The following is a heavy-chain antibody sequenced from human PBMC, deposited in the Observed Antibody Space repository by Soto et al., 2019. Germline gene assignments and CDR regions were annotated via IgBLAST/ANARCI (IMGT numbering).Heavy chain of an antibody. CDR2: IYPGDSDT. D-gene: IGHD2-2*01. J-gene: IGHJ6*02. V-gene: IGHV5-51*01. CDR1: EYKFTGYW. CDR3: ARRAATRYCSSTSCLSHYYYYYGMDV. Sequence: PGESKKNSNNGAEYKFTGYWSGWMRQKQGKGLEWMGIIYPGDSDTNYSPSFQGQVTISADKSISTAYLQWSSLKASDTAMYYCARRAATRYCSSTSCLSHYYYYYGMDVWGQGTTVTVSS.